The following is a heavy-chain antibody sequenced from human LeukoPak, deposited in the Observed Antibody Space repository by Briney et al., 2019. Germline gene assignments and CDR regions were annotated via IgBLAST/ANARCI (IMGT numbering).Heavy chain of an antibody. D-gene: IGHD4-17*01. V-gene: IGHV3-21*01. CDR1: GFTLSTNA. CDR2: ISSISTYA. J-gene: IGHJ4*02. Sequence: GGSLRLSCLTSGFTLSTNAMSWVRQAPGQGLEWVSSISSISTYAYYADSVRGRFTVSRDSAKNSLFLQMDNLRVEDTAIYYCARDRGYGDYADYFDYWGQGTLVTVSS. CDR3: ARDRGYGDYADYFDY.